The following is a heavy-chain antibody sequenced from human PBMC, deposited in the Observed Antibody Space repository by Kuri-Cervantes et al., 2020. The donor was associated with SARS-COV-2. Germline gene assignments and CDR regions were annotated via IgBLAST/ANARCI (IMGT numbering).Heavy chain of an antibody. J-gene: IGHJ3*02. D-gene: IGHD3-10*01. CDR3: ARDSITMVQGVTSDAFDI. CDR2: ISSSGSTI. Sequence: GGSLRLSCAASGFTLSDYYMSWIRQAPGKGLEWVSYISSSGSTIYYADSVKGRFTISRDNAKNSLYLQMNSLRAEDTAVYYCARDSITMVQGVTSDAFDIWGQGTMVTVSS. V-gene: IGHV3-11*01. CDR1: GFTLSDYY.